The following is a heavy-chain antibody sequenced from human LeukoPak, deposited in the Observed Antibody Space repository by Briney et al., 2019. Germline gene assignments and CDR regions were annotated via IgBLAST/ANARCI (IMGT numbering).Heavy chain of an antibody. Sequence: ASVKVSCKASGYTFTSYGISWVRQAPGQGLEWMGWISAYNGNTNYAQKLQGRVTMTTDASTSTAYMELRSLRSDDTAVYYCARVDYGDYNFDYWGQGTLVTVSS. CDR3: ARVDYGDYNFDY. J-gene: IGHJ4*02. CDR2: ISAYNGNT. CDR1: GYTFTSYG. V-gene: IGHV1-18*04. D-gene: IGHD4-17*01.